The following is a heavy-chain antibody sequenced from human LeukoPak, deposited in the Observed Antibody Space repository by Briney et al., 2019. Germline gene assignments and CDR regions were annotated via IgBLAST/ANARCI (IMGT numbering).Heavy chain of an antibody. Sequence: GGSLRHSCAASGFTFSSYAMHWVRQAPGKGLEWVAVISYDGSNKYYADSVKGRFTISRDNSKNTLYLQMNSLRAEDTAVYYCANPDESVVVPAEYWGQGTLVTVSS. CDR2: ISYDGSNK. D-gene: IGHD2-2*01. V-gene: IGHV3-30-3*01. CDR1: GFTFSSYA. CDR3: ANPDESVVVPAEY. J-gene: IGHJ1*01.